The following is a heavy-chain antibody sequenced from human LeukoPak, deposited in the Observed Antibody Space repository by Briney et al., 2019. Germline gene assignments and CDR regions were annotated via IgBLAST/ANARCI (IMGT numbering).Heavy chain of an antibody. CDR3: AKGPYSGFS. D-gene: IGHD1-26*01. J-gene: IGHJ5*02. CDR2: ISYDGNTK. Sequence: GGSLRLSCLGSGFTFRNYPMYWVRQAPGKGLEWMAVISYDGNTKYYADSVKGRFTISRDNSKNTLYLQMNSLRAEDTAVYYCAKGPYSGFSWGQGTLVTVSS. CDR1: GFTFRNYP. V-gene: IGHV3-30*04.